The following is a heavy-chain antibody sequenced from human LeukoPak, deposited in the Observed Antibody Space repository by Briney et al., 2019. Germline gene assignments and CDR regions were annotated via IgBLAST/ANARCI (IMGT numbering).Heavy chain of an antibody. CDR3: ARETSLAGFASGLGFNY. Sequence: PSETLSLTCTVSGGSISSWYWSWIRQPPGKGLEWIGYIYGSGNTNYNPSLKSRVTMSIDTSKNQFSLKLTSVTAADTATYYCARETSLAGFASGLGFNYWGQGTPVIVSS. CDR1: GGSISSWY. J-gene: IGHJ4*02. V-gene: IGHV4-59*01. D-gene: IGHD6-19*01. CDR2: IYGSGNT.